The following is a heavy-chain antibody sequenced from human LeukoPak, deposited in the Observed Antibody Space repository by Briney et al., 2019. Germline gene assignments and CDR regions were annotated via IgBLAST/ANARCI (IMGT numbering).Heavy chain of an antibody. V-gene: IGHV1-69*13. CDR2: IIPIFGTA. CDR3: ARGPPGIFGVVILFDY. J-gene: IGHJ4*02. Sequence: SVKVSCKASGGTFSSYAISWVRQAPGQGLEWMGGIIPIFGTANYAQKFQGRVTITADESTSTAYMELSSLRSEDTAVYYCARGPPGIFGVVILFDYWGQGTLVTVSS. CDR1: GGTFSSYA. D-gene: IGHD3-3*01.